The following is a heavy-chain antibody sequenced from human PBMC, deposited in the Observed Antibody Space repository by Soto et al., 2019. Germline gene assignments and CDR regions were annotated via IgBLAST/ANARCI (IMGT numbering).Heavy chain of an antibody. D-gene: IGHD2-2*01. CDR2: IIPIPGTA. CDR1: GGTFGSYA. V-gene: IGHV1-69*01. Sequence: QVQLVQSGAEVQKPGSSVKVSCKASGGTFGSYAISWVRQAPGQGLEWMGGIIPIPGTANYAQKFQGRVTIAADESTSTAYMELSSLRSEDTAVYYCARSQGSSTSLEIYYYYYYGMDGWGQGTTVTVSS. J-gene: IGHJ6*02. CDR3: ARSQGSSTSLEIYYYYYYGMDG.